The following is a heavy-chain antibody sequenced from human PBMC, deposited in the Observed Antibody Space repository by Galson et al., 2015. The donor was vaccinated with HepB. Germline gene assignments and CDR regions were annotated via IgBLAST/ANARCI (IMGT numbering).Heavy chain of an antibody. D-gene: IGHD5-18*01. CDR1: GFTFSSYG. V-gene: IGHV3-30*18. CDR3: AKDRPWHSYGYGGFDY. Sequence: SLRLSCAASGFTFSSYGMHRVRQAPGKGLEWVAVISYDGSNKYYADSVKGRFTISRDNSKNTLYLQMNSLRAEDTAVYYCAKDRPWHSYGYGGFDYWGQGTLVTVSS. J-gene: IGHJ4*02. CDR2: ISYDGSNK.